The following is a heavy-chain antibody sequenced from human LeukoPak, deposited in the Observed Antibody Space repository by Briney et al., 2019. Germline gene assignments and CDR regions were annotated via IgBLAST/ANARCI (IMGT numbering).Heavy chain of an antibody. J-gene: IGHJ4*02. CDR2: IASDGST. CDR1: GFTFSSYL. V-gene: IGHV3-74*01. Sequence: GGSLRLSCAASGFTFSSYLMHWVRQAPGKGLVWVSRIASDGSTVYADSVKGRFTISRDNAKDTVYLQMNSLRVEDTAVYYCIGSGGWPGYWGQGTLVTVSS. D-gene: IGHD1-26*01. CDR3: IGSGGWPGY.